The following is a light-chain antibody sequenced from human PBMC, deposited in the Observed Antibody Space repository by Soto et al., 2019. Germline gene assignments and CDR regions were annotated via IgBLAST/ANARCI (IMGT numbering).Light chain of an antibody. CDR3: QQYNNWPPIT. Sequence: EVVMTQSPATLSVSPGERATLSCRASQSVSSKLAWYQQRPGQAPRLLIYGAFNRATGIPARFSGSGSGTDFTLTISGLEPEDFAVYYCQQYNNWPPITFGQGTRLEI. J-gene: IGKJ5*01. V-gene: IGKV3D-15*01. CDR1: QSVSSK. CDR2: GAF.